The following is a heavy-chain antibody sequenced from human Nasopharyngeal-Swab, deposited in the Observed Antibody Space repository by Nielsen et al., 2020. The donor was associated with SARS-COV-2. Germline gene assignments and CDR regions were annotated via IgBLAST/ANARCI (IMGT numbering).Heavy chain of an antibody. J-gene: IGHJ3*01. CDR1: GFTLSYQW. CDR2: INQVGSEE. V-gene: IGHV3-7*01. CDR3: ARDWGRAFDV. D-gene: IGHD3-16*01. Sequence: GESLKIPCAASGFTLSYQWMGWVRQAQGKGLQWVADINQVGSEEAYVASVKGRFTISRDNAKNSLYLQMNSLRAEDTAIYYCARDWGRAFDVWSQGTMVTVSS.